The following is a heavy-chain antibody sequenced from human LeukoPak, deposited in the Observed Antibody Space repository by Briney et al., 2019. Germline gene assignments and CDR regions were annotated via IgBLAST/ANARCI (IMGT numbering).Heavy chain of an antibody. CDR1: GGSIGTYY. J-gene: IGHJ6*03. V-gene: IGHV4-59*08. CDR3: ARHIGGGIEDMDV. D-gene: IGHD3-16*02. CDR2: IYVTGT. Sequence: SETLSLTCTVSGGSIGTYYWSWVRQSPGTGLEWIGYIYVTGTRYNPSLQSRVTISVDRSRNQFFLKMPSVTAADTAVYYCARHIGGGIEDMDVWGRGTKVTVSS.